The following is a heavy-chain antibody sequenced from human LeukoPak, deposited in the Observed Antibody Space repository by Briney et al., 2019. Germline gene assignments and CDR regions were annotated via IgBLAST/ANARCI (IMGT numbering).Heavy chain of an antibody. J-gene: IGHJ4*02. V-gene: IGHV3-21*01. CDR2: ISSSSSYI. D-gene: IGHD2-2*01. CDR1: GFTFSSYS. Sequence: GGSLRLSCAASGFTFSSYSMNWVRQAPGKGLEWASSISSSSSYIYYADSVKGRFTISRDNAKNSLYLQMNSLRAEDTAVYYCARNPGIVVVPAATPGGYFDYWGQGTLVTVSS. CDR3: ARNPGIVVVPAATPGGYFDY.